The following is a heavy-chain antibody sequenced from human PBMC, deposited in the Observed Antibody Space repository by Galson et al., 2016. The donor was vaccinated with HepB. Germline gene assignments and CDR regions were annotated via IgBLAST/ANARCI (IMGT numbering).Heavy chain of an antibody. J-gene: IGHJ4*02. CDR1: GFTFSTYS. D-gene: IGHD5/OR15-5a*01. CDR2: ISASRTSI. Sequence: SLRLSCAASGFTFSTYSVTWVPQAPGKGLEWVASISASRTSILYADSVKSRFTISRDNAMNSLDLQMNSLRAEDTAMYYCAREGGASVGDVRDDFDHWGQGTLVTVSS. CDR3: AREGGASVGDVRDDFDH. V-gene: IGHV3-21*01.